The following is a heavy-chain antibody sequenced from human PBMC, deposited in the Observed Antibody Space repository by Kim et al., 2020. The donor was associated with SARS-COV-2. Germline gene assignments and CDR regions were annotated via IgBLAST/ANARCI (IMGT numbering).Heavy chain of an antibody. D-gene: IGHD6-13*01. Sequence: GGSLRLSCAASGFTFSSYSMNWVRQAPGKGLEWVSSISSSSSYIYYADSVKGRFTISRDNAKNSLYLQMNSLRAEDTAVYYCARVGIAAAGTLAFDIWGQGTMVTVSS. CDR1: GFTFSSYS. V-gene: IGHV3-21*01. CDR2: ISSSSSYI. CDR3: ARVGIAAAGTLAFDI. J-gene: IGHJ3*02.